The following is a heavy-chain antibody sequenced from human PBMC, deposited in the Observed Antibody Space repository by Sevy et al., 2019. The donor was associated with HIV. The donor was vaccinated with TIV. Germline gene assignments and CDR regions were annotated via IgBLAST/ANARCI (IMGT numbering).Heavy chain of an antibody. V-gene: IGHV5-51*01. D-gene: IGHD3-22*01. CDR3: ASSRYSSGYPYYFDY. J-gene: IGHJ4*02. Sequence: ASVKVSCKGSGYSFTSYWIGWVRQMPGKGLEWMGIIYPGDSDTRYSPSFQGQVTISADKSISTAYLQWSSLKASDTAMYYCASSRYSSGYPYYFDYWGQGTLVTVSS. CDR2: IYPGDSDT. CDR1: GYSFTSYW.